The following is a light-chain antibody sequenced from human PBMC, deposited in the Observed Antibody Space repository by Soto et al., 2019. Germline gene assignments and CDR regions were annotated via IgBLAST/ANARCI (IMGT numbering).Light chain of an antibody. CDR3: QKHDGVPL. V-gene: IGKV1-33*01. Sequence: DIPLTQSPSSLSASVGDRVTITCQASQDISNHLNWYQQKPGKAPNLLIYDASDLETGVQSRFSGGGAGTFFSFTSNSLQPEDIATYYCQKHDGVPLFGPGTKGEIK. CDR2: DAS. CDR1: QDISNH. J-gene: IGKJ3*01.